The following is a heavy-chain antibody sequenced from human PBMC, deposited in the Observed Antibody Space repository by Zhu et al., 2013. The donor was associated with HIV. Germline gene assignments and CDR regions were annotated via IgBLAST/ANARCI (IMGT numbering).Heavy chain of an antibody. CDR1: GGTFSSYA. V-gene: IGHV1-69*06. J-gene: IGHJ2*01. D-gene: IGHD3-22*01. Sequence: QVQLVQSGAEVKKPGSSVKVSCKASGGTFSSYAISWVRQAPGQGLEWMGGIIPIFGTANYAQKFQGRVTITADKSTSTAYMELSSLRSEDTAVYYCARDRQYYYDSSGYYQYWYFDLWGRWHPGHCLL. CDR3: ARDRQYYYDSSGYYQYWYFDL. CDR2: IIPIFGTA.